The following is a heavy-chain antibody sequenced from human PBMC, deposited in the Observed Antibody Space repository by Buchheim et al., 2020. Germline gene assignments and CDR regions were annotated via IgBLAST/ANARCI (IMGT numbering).Heavy chain of an antibody. J-gene: IGHJ6*02. V-gene: IGHV3-7*01. CDR2: IKQDGSEK. Sequence: EVQLVESGGGLVQPGGSLRLSCAASGFTFSSYWMSWVRQAPGKGLEWVANIKQDGSEKYYVDSVKGRFTISRDNAQNSLYLQMNSLRAEDTAVYYCAREHCSSTSCYGYYYYYYGMDVWGQGTT. CDR1: GFTFSSYW. D-gene: IGHD2-2*01. CDR3: AREHCSSTSCYGYYYYYYGMDV.